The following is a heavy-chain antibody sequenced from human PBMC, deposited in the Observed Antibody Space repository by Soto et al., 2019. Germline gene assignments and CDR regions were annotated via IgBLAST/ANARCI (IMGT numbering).Heavy chain of an antibody. V-gene: IGHV4-31*03. CDR1: GVSISSGGYY. D-gene: IGHD3-9*01. Sequence: SETLSLTCTVSGVSISSGGYYCSWIRQHPGKGLEWIGYIYYSGSTYYNPSLKSRVTISVDTSKNQFSLKLSSVTAADTAVYYCARDTRADYDILTGQTRGAFHIWGEATMVTVS. J-gene: IGHJ3*02. CDR3: ARDTRADYDILTGQTRGAFHI. CDR2: IYYSGST.